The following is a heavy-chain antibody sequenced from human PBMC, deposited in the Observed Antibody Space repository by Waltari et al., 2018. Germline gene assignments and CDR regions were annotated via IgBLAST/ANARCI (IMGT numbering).Heavy chain of an antibody. CDR3: VSGGWGFYFDY. D-gene: IGHD7-27*01. CDR1: GLILSSYS. V-gene: IGHV3-21*01. CDR2: ISSSTTYI. J-gene: IGHJ4*02. Sequence: VPLVESGGGLVKPGGSLRLPGGASGLILSSYSMNWVRQAPGKGLEWVSAISSSTTYIHYADSVKGRFTISRDNAKNSLYLQMNSLRVEDTAVYYCVSGGWGFYFDYWGQGTVVTVSS.